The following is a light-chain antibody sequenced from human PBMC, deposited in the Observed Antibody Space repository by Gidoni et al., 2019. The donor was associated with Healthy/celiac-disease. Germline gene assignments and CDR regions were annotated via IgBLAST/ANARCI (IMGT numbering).Light chain of an antibody. CDR2: DAS. Sequence: DIQMTQSPSSLYASVGDRVTINCQASQDISNYLNWYQQKPGKAPKLLIYDASNLETGVPSRFSGSGSGTDFTFTISSLQPEDIATYYCQQYDNLPPLTFGGGTKVEIK. J-gene: IGKJ4*01. CDR3: QQYDNLPPLT. CDR1: QDISNY. V-gene: IGKV1-33*01.